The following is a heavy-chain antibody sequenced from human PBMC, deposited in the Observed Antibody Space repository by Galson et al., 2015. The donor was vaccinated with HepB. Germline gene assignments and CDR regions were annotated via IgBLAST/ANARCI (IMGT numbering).Heavy chain of an antibody. CDR3: ATPAGYYGSGSYYDPSIYGMDV. D-gene: IGHD3-10*01. CDR2: INAGNGNT. CDR1: GYTFTSYA. V-gene: IGHV1-3*01. J-gene: IGHJ6*02. Sequence: SVKVSCKASGYTFTSYAMHWVRQAPGQRLEWMGWINAGNGNTKYSQKFQGRVTIIRDTSASTAYMELSSLRSEDTAVYYCATPAGYYGSGSYYDPSIYGMDVWGQGTTVTVSS.